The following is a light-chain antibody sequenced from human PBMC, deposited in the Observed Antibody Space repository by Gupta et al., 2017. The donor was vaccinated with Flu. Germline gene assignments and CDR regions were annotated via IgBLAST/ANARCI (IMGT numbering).Light chain of an antibody. Sequence: QLVLTQSPSASASLGASVKLTCTLSSGHSSYATAWHQQQPEKGPRYLMKLNSDGSHSKGDGIPDRFSGSSSGAERYLTISSLQSEDEADYYCQTWGTGSWVFGGGTKLTVL. CDR1: SGHSSYA. J-gene: IGLJ3*02. V-gene: IGLV4-69*01. CDR3: QTWGTGSWV. CDR2: LNSDGSH.